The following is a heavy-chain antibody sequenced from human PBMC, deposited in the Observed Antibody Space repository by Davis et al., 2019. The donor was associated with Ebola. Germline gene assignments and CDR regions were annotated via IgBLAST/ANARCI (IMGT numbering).Heavy chain of an antibody. J-gene: IGHJ5*02. D-gene: IGHD3-10*01. CDR3: ARDLRAYYYGSGSYLNWFDP. CDR1: GFTFSNAW. CDR2: INHSGST. V-gene: IGHV4-34*01. Sequence: ESLKISCAASGFTFSNAWMSWVRQAPGKGLEWIGEINHSGSTNYNPSLKSRVTISVDTSKNQFSLKLSSVTAADTAVYYRARDLRAYYYGSGSYLNWFDPWGQGTLVTVSS.